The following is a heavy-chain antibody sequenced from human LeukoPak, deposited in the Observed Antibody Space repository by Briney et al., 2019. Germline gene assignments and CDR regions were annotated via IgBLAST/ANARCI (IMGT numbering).Heavy chain of an antibody. D-gene: IGHD6-19*01. CDR1: GFTVSSNY. V-gene: IGHV3-53*01. Sequence: GGSLRLSCAASGFTVSSNYMSWVRQAPGKGLEWVSVVYSGGSTYYADSVKGRFTISRDNSKNTLYLQMNSLRAEDTAVYYCARGVGEQWLVRYFDYWGQGTLVTVSS. J-gene: IGHJ4*02. CDR2: VYSGGST. CDR3: ARGVGEQWLVRYFDY.